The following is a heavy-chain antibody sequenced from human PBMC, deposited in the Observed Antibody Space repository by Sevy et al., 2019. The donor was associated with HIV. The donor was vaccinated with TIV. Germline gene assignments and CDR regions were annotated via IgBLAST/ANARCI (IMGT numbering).Heavy chain of an antibody. J-gene: IGHJ3*02. CDR3: TRASLLGYCSTTSCYYAFDI. CDR1: GITFSTSV. V-gene: IGHV3-21*01. CDR2: ISGDTYYT. D-gene: IGHD2-2*01. Sequence: GGSLRLSCNASGITFSTSVMNWVRQSPDRGLEWVSSISGDTYYTHYADSMRGRFIVSRDNAKNSLFLEMNCLTVGDTAVYYCTRASLLGYCSTTSCYYAFDIWGPGTVVTVSS.